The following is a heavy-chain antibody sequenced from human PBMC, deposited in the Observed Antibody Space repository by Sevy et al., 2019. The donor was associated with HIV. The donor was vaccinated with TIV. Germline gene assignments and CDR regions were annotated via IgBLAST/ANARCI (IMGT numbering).Heavy chain of an antibody. Sequence: GGSLRLSCAASGFTFTTYWMPWVRQAPGKGLEWVANINQAGSMVNYGDSVKSRFNISRDNAKKSLYVQMNSLRGDDTAVYYCARCGIVEKSGSQDRFMDYWGQGTLVTVSS. V-gene: IGHV3-7*01. D-gene: IGHD3-10*01. J-gene: IGHJ4*02. CDR3: ARCGIVEKSGSQDRFMDY. CDR2: INQAGSMV. CDR1: GFTFTTYW.